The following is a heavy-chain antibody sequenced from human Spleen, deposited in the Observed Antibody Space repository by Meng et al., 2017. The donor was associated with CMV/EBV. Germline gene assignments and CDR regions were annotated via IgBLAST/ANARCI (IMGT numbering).Heavy chain of an antibody. V-gene: IGHV3-11*01. D-gene: IGHD6-6*01. J-gene: IGHJ4*02. CDR1: GFTFTDYY. CDR3: ARALYSSSSSAPYYFDY. CDR2: ISPSGSTI. Sequence: GESLKISCTASGFTFTDYYINWVRQAPGKGLEWVSHISPSGSTIYYADSVKGRFTISRDNAKNSLFLQMNGLRAEDTAFYHCARALYSSSSSAPYYFDYWGPGTLVTVS.